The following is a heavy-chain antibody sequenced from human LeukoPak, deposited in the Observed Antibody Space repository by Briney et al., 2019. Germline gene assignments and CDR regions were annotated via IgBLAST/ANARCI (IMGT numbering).Heavy chain of an antibody. CDR1: GGTFSSYA. CDR3: AAAPSWGSYRYLDY. Sequence: GASVKVSCKASGGTFSSYAISWVRQAPGQGLEWMGRIIPIFGTANYAQKFQGRVTITTDESTSTAYMELRSLRSEDTAVYYCAAAPSWGSYRYLDYWGQGTLVTVSS. V-gene: IGHV1-69*05. D-gene: IGHD3-16*02. J-gene: IGHJ4*02. CDR2: IIPIFGTA.